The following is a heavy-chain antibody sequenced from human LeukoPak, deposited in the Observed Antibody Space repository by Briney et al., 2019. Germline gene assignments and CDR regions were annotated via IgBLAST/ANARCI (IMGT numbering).Heavy chain of an antibody. CDR2: TYHSGST. J-gene: IGHJ3*02. D-gene: IGHD3-22*01. V-gene: IGHV4-38-2*01. CDR1: GYSISSGYY. CDR3: ARQGLYYYDSSGPDAFDI. Sequence: ASETLSLTCAVSGYSISSGYYWGWIRQPPGEGPEWIGSTYHSGSTYYDPSLKSRVTISVDTSKNQFSLKLSSVTAADTAVYYCARQGLYYYDSSGPDAFDIWGQGTMVTVSS.